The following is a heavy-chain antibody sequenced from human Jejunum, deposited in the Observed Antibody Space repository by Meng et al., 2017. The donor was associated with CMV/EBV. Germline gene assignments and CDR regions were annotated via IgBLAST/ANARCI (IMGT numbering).Heavy chain of an antibody. CDR3: AGDRGQADY. J-gene: IGHJ4*02. CDR1: GGSISSSGYY. Sequence: CTVSGGSISSSGYYWGWIRQPPGKGLEWIGNMYYSGSTYYNPSLQSRVTISLDTSKNQFSLKLSSVTAADTAVYYCAGDRGQADYWGQGTLVTVSS. CDR2: MYYSGST. D-gene: IGHD3-10*01. V-gene: IGHV4-39*01.